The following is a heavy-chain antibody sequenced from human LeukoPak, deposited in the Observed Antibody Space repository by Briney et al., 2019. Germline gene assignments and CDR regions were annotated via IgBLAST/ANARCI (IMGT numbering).Heavy chain of an antibody. CDR2: ISGSGSTI. Sequence: PGGSLRLSCAASGFTFSTYGMSRVRQAPEKGLEWVSGISGSGSTIYYADSVKGRFTISRDNAKNSLYLQMNSLRAEDTAVYYCAELGITMIGGVWGKGTTVTISS. V-gene: IGHV3-48*04. CDR3: AELGITMIGGV. D-gene: IGHD3-10*02. J-gene: IGHJ6*04. CDR1: GFTFSTYG.